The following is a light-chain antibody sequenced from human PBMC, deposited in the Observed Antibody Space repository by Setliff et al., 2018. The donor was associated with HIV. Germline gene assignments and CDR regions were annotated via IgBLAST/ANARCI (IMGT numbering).Light chain of an antibody. CDR1: SSDVGSYNR. J-gene: IGLJ1*01. Sequence: QSALAQPPSVSGSPGQSVTISCTGTSSDVGSYNRVSWYQQPPGAAPKLMIYEVTNRPSGVPARFSGSKSGNTASLTISGLQAEDEADYYCSSYTSISTYVFGTGTKSPS. V-gene: IGLV2-18*02. CDR2: EVT. CDR3: SSYTSISTYV.